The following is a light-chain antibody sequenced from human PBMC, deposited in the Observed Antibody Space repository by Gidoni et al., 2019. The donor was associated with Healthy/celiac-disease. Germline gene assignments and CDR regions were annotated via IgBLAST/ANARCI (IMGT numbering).Light chain of an antibody. CDR1: RSSSSW. J-gene: IGKJ1*01. V-gene: IGKV1-5*03. CDR2: KAS. Sequence: DNQMTQSSSTLSASVGDRVTITLRASRSSSSWLAWYQQKPGKAPKLLIYKASSIESGVPSRFSGSGSGTEFTLTISSLQPDDFAAYYCQQYNSYSWTFGEGTKVEIK. CDR3: QQYNSYSWT.